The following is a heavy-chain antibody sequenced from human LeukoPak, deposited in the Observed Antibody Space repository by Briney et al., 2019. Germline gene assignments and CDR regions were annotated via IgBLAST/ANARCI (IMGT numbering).Heavy chain of an antibody. CDR3: ARVPDPSVNYYYGMDV. CDR2: IYYSGST. D-gene: IGHD4-17*01. CDR1: GGSISSYY. V-gene: IGHV4-59*01. Sequence: SETLSLTCTVSGGSISSYYWSWIRQPPGKGLEWIGYIYYSGSTNYNPSLKSRVTISVDTSKNQFSLKLSSVTAAGTAVYYCARVPDPSVNYYYGMDVWGKGTTVTVSS. J-gene: IGHJ6*04.